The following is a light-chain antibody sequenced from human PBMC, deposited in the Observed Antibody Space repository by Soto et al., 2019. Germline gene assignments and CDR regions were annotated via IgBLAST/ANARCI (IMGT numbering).Light chain of an antibody. CDR3: QQYYSIPWT. V-gene: IGKV3-15*01. CDR2: GAS. Sequence: EIVMTQSPATLSVSPGERATLSCRASQSFSSYLACYQQKPGQAPRLLIYGASTRATSIPARFSGSGSGTVFTLTISSLQAEDVAVYYCQQYYSIPWTFGQGTKVDI. J-gene: IGKJ1*01. CDR1: QSFSSY.